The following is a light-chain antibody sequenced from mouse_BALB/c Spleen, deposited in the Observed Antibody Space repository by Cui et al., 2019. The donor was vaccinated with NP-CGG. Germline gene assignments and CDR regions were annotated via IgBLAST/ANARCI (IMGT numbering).Light chain of an antibody. CDR1: TGAVTTSNY. J-gene: IGLJ1*01. Sequence: PVVPQDLALTTSPGETVTLTCRSSTGAVTTSNYANWVQEKPDHLFTGLIGGTNNRAPGVPARFSGSLIGDKAALTITGAQTEDEAIYFCALWYSNHWVFGGGTKLTVL. CDR2: GTN. CDR3: ALWYSNHWV. V-gene: IGLV1*01.